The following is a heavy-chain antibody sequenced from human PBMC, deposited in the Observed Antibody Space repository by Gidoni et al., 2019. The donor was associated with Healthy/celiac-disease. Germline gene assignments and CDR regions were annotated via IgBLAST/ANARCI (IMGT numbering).Heavy chain of an antibody. CDR1: GGTFSRYA. V-gene: IGHV1-69*06. CDR2: IIPIFGTA. Sequence: VQLVQSGAEVKKPGSSVKVSVKASGGTFSRYAISWVRQAPGQGLEWMGGIIPIFGTANYAQKFQGRVTITADKSTSTAYMELSSLRSEDTAVYYCARVVPAAIGNWFDPWGQGTLVTVSS. D-gene: IGHD2-2*02. J-gene: IGHJ5*02. CDR3: ARVVPAAIGNWFDP.